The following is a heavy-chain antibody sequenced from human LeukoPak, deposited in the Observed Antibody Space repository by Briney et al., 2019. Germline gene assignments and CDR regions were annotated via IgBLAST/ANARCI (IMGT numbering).Heavy chain of an antibody. J-gene: IGHJ6*03. Sequence: ASVKVSCKASGYTFTGYYMHWVRQAPGQGLEWMGWINPNSGGTNYAQKFQDRVTMTRDTSISTAYMELSRLRSDDTAVYYCARGWRRLPQGYYMDVWGKGTTVTVSS. D-gene: IGHD6-25*01. CDR1: GYTFTGYY. CDR3: ARGWRRLPQGYYMDV. V-gene: IGHV1-2*02. CDR2: INPNSGGT.